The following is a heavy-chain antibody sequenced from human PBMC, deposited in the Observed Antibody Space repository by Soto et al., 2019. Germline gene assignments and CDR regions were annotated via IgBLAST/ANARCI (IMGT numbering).Heavy chain of an antibody. Sequence: EVQLLESGGGLVQPGGSLRLSCAASGFTFSSYAMSWVRQAPGKGLEWVSAISGSGDSTYYADSVKGRFTISRDNFKNTQYLQMNSLRAEDTAVYYCAKRTVGWYFDLWGRGTLVTVSS. V-gene: IGHV3-23*01. CDR1: GFTFSSYA. D-gene: IGHD4-17*01. CDR2: ISGSGDST. CDR3: AKRTVGWYFDL. J-gene: IGHJ2*01.